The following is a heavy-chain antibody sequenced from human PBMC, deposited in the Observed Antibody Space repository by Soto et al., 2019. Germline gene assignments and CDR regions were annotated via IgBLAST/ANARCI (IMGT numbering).Heavy chain of an antibody. CDR2: IIPIFGTA. V-gene: IGHV1-69*01. Sequence: QVQLVQSGAEVKKPGSSVKVSCKASGGTFSSYAISWVRQAPGQGLEWMGGIIPIFGTANYAQKFQVRVTITADESTSKAYMELSSRRSEDTAVYYCAREKGYCGGDCYAGMDVWGQGTTVTVSS. CDR3: AREKGYCGGDCYAGMDV. D-gene: IGHD2-21*02. CDR1: GGTFSSYA. J-gene: IGHJ6*02.